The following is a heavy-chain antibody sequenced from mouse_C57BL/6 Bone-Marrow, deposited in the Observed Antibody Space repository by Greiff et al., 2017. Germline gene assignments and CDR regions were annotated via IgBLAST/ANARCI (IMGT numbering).Heavy chain of an antibody. CDR3: ARETDGYYVGFAY. V-gene: IGHV1-7*01. D-gene: IGHD2-3*01. CDR2: INPSSGYT. J-gene: IGHJ3*01. CDR1: GYTFTSYW. Sequence: VKVVESGAELAKPGASVKLSCKASGYTFTSYWMHWVKQRPGQGLEWIGYINPSSGYTKYNQKFKDKATLTADKSSSTAYMQLSSLTYEDSAVYYCARETDGYYVGFAYWGQGTLVTVSA.